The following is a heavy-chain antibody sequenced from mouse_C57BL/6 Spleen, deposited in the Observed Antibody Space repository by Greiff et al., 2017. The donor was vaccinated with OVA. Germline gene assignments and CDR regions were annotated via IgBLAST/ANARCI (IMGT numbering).Heavy chain of an antibody. CDR2: IYPGDGDT. CDR3: ARRPYYSNYEGGYAMDY. V-gene: IGHV1-80*01. D-gene: IGHD2-5*01. Sequence: VQLQQSGAELVKPGASVKISCKASGYAFSSYWMNWVKQRPGKGLEWIGQIYPGDGDTNYNGKFKGKATLTADKSSSTAYIQLSSLTSEDSAVYFCARRPYYSNYEGGYAMDYWGQGTSVTVSS. CDR1: GYAFSSYW. J-gene: IGHJ4*01.